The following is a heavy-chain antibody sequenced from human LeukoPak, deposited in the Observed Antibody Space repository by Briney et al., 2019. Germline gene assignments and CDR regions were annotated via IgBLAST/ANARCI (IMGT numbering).Heavy chain of an antibody. J-gene: IGHJ6*03. CDR3: AIGGITGTKFLDYCYYMDV. D-gene: IGHD1/OR15-1a*01. CDR2: INPNSGGT. CDR1: GYTFTGYY. V-gene: IGHV1-2*02. Sequence: ASVKVSCKASGYTFTGYYMHWVRQAPGQGLEWMGWINPNSGGTNYAQKFQGRVTMTRDTSISTAYMELSRLRSDDTAVYYCAIGGITGTKFLDYCYYMDVWGKGTTVTVSS.